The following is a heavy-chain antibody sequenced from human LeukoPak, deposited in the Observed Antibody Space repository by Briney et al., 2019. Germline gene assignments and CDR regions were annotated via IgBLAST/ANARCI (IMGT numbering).Heavy chain of an antibody. D-gene: IGHD2-2*01. Sequence: GGSLRLSCAASGFTFSSHWMSWVRQAPGKGLEWVANIKKDGSEKYYVDSVKGRFTISRDNAKTSLYLQMNSLRAEDTAVYYCARHGRNCSVTSCYRAFDYWGQGTLVTVSS. J-gene: IGHJ4*02. CDR2: IKKDGSEK. CDR3: ARHGRNCSVTSCYRAFDY. V-gene: IGHV3-7*01. CDR1: GFTFSSHW.